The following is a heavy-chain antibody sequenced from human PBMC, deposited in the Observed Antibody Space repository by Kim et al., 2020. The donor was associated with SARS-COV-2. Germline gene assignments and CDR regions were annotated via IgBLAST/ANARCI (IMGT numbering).Heavy chain of an antibody. D-gene: IGHD1-26*01. Sequence: KGRFTIPRDNAKNSLYLQMNSLRAEDTAVYYCARDSRIVGATVSDYYFDYWGQGTLVTVSS. V-gene: IGHV3-11*06. CDR3: ARDSRIVGATVSDYYFDY. J-gene: IGHJ4*02.